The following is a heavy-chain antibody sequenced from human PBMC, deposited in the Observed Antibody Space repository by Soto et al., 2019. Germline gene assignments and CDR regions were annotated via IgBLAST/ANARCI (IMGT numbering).Heavy chain of an antibody. V-gene: IGHV4-31*03. J-gene: IGHJ4*02. D-gene: IGHD4-17*01. Sequence: QVQLQESGPGLVKPSQTLSLTCTVSGGSISSGGYYWSWIRQHPGKGLEWIGYIYYSGSTYYNPSLKSRVTISVDTSKTQRSLKLSSVTAADTAVYYCARGDGDYVMPPFDYWGQGTLVTVSS. CDR3: ARGDGDYVMPPFDY. CDR1: GGSISSGGYY. CDR2: IYYSGST.